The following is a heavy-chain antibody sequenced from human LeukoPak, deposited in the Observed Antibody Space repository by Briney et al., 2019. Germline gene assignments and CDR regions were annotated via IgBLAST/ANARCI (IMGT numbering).Heavy chain of an antibody. CDR1: GGSISSYY. Sequence: SETLSLTCTVSGGSISSYYWSWIRQPPGKGLEWIGYIYYSGSTNYNPSLKSRVTISVDTSKNQFSLKLSSVTAADTAVYYCANNCGGDCYDDYWGQGTLVTVSS. D-gene: IGHD2-21*02. CDR2: IYYSGST. J-gene: IGHJ4*02. CDR3: ANNCGGDCYDDY. V-gene: IGHV4-59*12.